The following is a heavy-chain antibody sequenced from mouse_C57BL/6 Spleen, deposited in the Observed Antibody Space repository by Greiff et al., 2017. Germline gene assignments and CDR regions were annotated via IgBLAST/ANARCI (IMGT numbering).Heavy chain of an antibody. CDR1: GFTFSDYG. Sequence: DVKLVESGGGLVKPGGSLKLSCAASGFTFSDYGMHWVRQAPEKGLEWVAYISSGSSTIYYADTVKGRFTISRDNAKNTLFLQMTSLRSEDTAMYYCARSSLITTVVDFDYWGQGTTLTVSS. V-gene: IGHV5-17*01. D-gene: IGHD1-1*01. CDR2: ISSGSSTI. CDR3: ARSSLITTVVDFDY. J-gene: IGHJ2*01.